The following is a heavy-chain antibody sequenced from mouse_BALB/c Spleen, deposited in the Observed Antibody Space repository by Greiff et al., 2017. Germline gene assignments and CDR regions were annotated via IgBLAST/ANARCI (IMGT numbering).Heavy chain of an antibody. J-gene: IGHJ3*01. Sequence: VQLQQSGPGLVQPSQSLSITCTVSGFSLTSYGVHWVRQSPGKGLEWLGVIWSGGSTDYNAAFISRLSISKDNSKSQVFFKMNSLQANDTAIYYCARGGNDYGYPTWFAYWGQGTLVTVSA. CDR2: IWSGGST. CDR1: GFSLTSYG. V-gene: IGHV2-2*02. D-gene: IGHD2-4*01. CDR3: ARGGNDYGYPTWFAY.